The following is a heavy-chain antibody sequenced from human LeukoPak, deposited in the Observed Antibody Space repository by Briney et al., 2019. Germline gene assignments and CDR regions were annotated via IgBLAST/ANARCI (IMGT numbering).Heavy chain of an antibody. Sequence: PSETLSLTCTVSGVSIRSYYWNWIRQSPGKTLEWIGYIYYSGSTYYNPSLKSRVTISVDTSKNQFSLKLSSVTAADTAVYYCAGIAARSFDYWGQGTLVTVSS. CDR2: IYYSGST. CDR3: AGIAARSFDY. CDR1: GVSIRSYY. V-gene: IGHV4-59*06. J-gene: IGHJ4*02. D-gene: IGHD6-6*01.